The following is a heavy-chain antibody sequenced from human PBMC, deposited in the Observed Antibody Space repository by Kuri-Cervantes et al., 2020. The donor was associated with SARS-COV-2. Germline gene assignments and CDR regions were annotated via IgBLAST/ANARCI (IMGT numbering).Heavy chain of an antibody. Sequence: GESLKISCAASGFTFSSYSMNWVRQAPGKGLEWVANIKQDGSEKYYVDSVKGRFTISRDNAKNSLYLQMNSLRAEDTAVYYCAAGLVDPIDYWGQGTLVTVSS. CDR2: IKQDGSEK. CDR1: GFTFSSYS. V-gene: IGHV3-7*01. J-gene: IGHJ4*02. D-gene: IGHD1-26*01. CDR3: AAGLVDPIDY.